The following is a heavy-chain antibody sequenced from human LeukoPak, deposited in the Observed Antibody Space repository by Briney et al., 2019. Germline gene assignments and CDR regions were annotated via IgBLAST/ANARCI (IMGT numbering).Heavy chain of an antibody. J-gene: IGHJ6*02. CDR1: GYTFTGYY. Sequence: ASVKVSCKASGYTFTGYYMHWVRQAPGQGLEWMGRINPNSGGTNYAQKFQGRVTMTRDTPISTAYMELSRLRSDDTAVYYCARDPLYYDILTGYSLDAWGQGTTVTVSS. D-gene: IGHD3-9*01. CDR3: ARDPLYYDILTGYSLDA. V-gene: IGHV1-2*06. CDR2: INPNSGGT.